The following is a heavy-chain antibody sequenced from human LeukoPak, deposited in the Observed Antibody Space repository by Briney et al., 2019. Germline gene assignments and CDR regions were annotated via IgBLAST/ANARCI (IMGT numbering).Heavy chain of an antibody. CDR3: ARDEYDFWSGYYYMDV. Sequence: ASVKVSCKASGYTFTSYGISWVRQAPGQGLEWMGWISAYNGNTNYAQKLQDRVTMTTDTSTSTAYMELRSLRSDDTAVYYCARDEYDFWSGYYYMDVWGKGTTVTVSS. CDR1: GYTFTSYG. V-gene: IGHV1-18*01. J-gene: IGHJ6*03. D-gene: IGHD3-3*01. CDR2: ISAYNGNT.